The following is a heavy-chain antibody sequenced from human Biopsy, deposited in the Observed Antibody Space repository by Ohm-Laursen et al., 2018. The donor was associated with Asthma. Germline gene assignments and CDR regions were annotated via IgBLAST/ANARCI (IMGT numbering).Heavy chain of an antibody. J-gene: IGHJ4*02. CDR1: GFSFHNYP. V-gene: IGHV3-30-3*01. CDR3: ARSKVAGRSYYFDY. CDR2: TSHDGANN. Sequence: SLRLSCTASGFSFHNYPMHWVRQAPGKGLEWVALTSHDGANNYYADSVKGRFTISRDNSENTVSLQMNSLTTADTAVYYCARSKVAGRSYYFDYWGQGTLVTVSS. D-gene: IGHD6-19*01.